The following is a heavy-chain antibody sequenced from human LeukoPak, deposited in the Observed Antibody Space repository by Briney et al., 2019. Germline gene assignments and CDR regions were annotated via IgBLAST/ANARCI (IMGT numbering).Heavy chain of an antibody. J-gene: IGHJ4*02. D-gene: IGHD1-26*01. CDR1: GYTFTGYY. Sequence: ASVKVSCKASGYTFTGYYIHWVRQAPGQGLEWMGWINPNSGGTNYAQKFQGRVTMTRDTSISIAYMELSRLRSDDTAVYSCARGEYPVFSGGYFRASEGYCGQGTLVTVSS. V-gene: IGHV1-2*02. CDR2: INPNSGGT. CDR3: ARGEYPVFSGGYFRASEGY.